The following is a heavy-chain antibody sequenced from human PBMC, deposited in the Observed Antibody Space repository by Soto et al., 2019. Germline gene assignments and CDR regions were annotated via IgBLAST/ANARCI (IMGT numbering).Heavy chain of an antibody. J-gene: IGHJ4*02. V-gene: IGHV1-3*01. D-gene: IGHD3-9*01. CDR2: INAGNGNT. CDR1: GYTFTSYA. CDR3: ARSTGYYFIDY. Sequence: QVQPVQSGAEVKKPGASVKVSCKASGYTFTSYAMHWVRQAPGQRLEWMGWINAGNGNTKYSQKFQGRVTITRDTAASTAYMELSSLRSEDTAVYYCARSTGYYFIDYWGQGTLVTVSS.